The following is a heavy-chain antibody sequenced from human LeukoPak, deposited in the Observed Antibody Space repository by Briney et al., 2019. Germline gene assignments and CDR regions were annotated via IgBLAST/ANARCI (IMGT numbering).Heavy chain of an antibody. CDR3: ARDYTYCSGGSCYSIPLDY. CDR2: IKQDGSEK. D-gene: IGHD2-15*01. J-gene: IGHJ4*02. Sequence: PGGSLRLSCAASGFTFSRNWMTWVRQAPGKGLEWVANIKQDGSEKNYVDSVKGRFTISRDNAKNSLYLQMNSLRAEDTAVYYCARDYTYCSGGSCYSIPLDYWGQGTLVTVSS. CDR1: GFTFSRNW. V-gene: IGHV3-7*01.